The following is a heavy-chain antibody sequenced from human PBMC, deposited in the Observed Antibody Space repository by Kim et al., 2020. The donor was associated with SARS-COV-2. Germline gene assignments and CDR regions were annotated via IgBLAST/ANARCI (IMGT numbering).Heavy chain of an antibody. J-gene: IGHJ4*02. Sequence: GGSLRLSCAASGFPFSSYGMHWVRQAPGKGLEWVAVIWYDGSNKYYADSVKGRFTISRDNSKNTLYLQMNSLRAEDTAVYYCARAKGFDYYDSSGPFDYWGQGTLVTVSS. CDR2: IWYDGSNK. D-gene: IGHD3-22*01. CDR3: ARAKGFDYYDSSGPFDY. CDR1: GFPFSSYG. V-gene: IGHV3-33*01.